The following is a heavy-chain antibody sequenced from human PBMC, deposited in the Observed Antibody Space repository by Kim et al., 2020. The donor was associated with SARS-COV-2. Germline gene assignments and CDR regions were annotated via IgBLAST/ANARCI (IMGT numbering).Heavy chain of an antibody. CDR1: GYTFTSYG. Sequence: ASVKVSCKASGYTFTSYGISWVRQAPGQGLEWMGWISAYNGNTNYAQKLQGRVTMTTDTSTSTAYMELRSLRSDDTAVYYCARGASMKDDFWSGYYGYGMDVWGQGTTVTVSS. D-gene: IGHD3-3*01. J-gene: IGHJ6*02. V-gene: IGHV1-18*01. CDR3: ARGASMKDDFWSGYYGYGMDV. CDR2: ISAYNGNT.